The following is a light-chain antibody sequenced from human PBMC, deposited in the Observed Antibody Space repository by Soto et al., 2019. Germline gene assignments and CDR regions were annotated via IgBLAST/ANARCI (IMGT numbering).Light chain of an antibody. V-gene: IGKV3-15*01. CDR3: QQYGSSPPGLT. CDR1: QSVSSN. J-gene: IGKJ4*01. CDR2: VAS. Sequence: EIVMTQSPATLSVSPGERATLSCRASQSVSSNLAWYQQKPGQTPKLLIYVASTRATGIPARFSGSGSGTEFTLTISSLQSEDFAVYYCQQYGSSPPGLTFGGGTKVEIK.